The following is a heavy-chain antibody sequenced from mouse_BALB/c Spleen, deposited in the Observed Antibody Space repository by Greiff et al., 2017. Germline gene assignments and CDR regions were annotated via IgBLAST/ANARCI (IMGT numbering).Heavy chain of an antibody. CDR3: ARGWDGYAMDY. CDR1: GFTFSSYA. V-gene: IGHV5-9-4*01. CDR2: ISSGGSYT. D-gene: IGHD4-1*01. Sequence: EVKVVESGGGLVKPGGSLKLSCAASGFTFSSYAMSWVRQSPEKRLEWVAEISSGGSYTYYPDTVTGRFTISRDNAKNTLYLEMSSLRSEDTAMYYCARGWDGYAMDYWGQGTSVTVSS. J-gene: IGHJ4*01.